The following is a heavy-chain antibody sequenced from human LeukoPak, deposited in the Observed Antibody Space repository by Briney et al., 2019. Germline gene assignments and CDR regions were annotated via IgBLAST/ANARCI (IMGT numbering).Heavy chain of an antibody. Sequence: ASVKVSCKASGYTFTGYYIHWVRQAPGQGLEWMGWINPNSGGTNYAQKFQGRVTMTRDTSISTAYMELSRLRSDDAAVYYCARAGSYYYYYMDVWGKGTTVTVSS. CDR1: GYTFTGYY. D-gene: IGHD1-26*01. CDR2: INPNSGGT. CDR3: ARAGSYYYYYMDV. V-gene: IGHV1-2*02. J-gene: IGHJ6*03.